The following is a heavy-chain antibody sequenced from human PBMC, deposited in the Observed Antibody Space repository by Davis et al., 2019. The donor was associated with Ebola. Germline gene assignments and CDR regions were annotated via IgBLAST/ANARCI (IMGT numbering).Heavy chain of an antibody. J-gene: IGHJ4*02. CDR1: GGSMSRNY. D-gene: IGHD2-15*01. Sequence: SETLSLTCTVSGGSMSRNYWSWIRQPPGKGLEWIGYMHYSGNRKYNPSLKSRVTISVDVSKNQLSPRLSSVTAADTAVYYCARQEGFAWWPLWGRGALVTVSS. V-gene: IGHV4-59*08. CDR2: MHYSGNR. CDR3: ARQEGFAWWPL.